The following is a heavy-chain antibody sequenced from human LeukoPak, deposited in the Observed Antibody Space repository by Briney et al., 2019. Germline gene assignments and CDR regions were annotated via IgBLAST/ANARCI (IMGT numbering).Heavy chain of an antibody. Sequence: GGSLRLSCAASGFTFSSYEMNWVRQAPGKGLEWGSYISSSGSTIYYADSVKGRFTISRDNAKNSLYLQMNSLRAEDTAVYYCARDGGDYGDNKGLVYWGQGTLVTVSS. V-gene: IGHV3-48*03. D-gene: IGHD4-23*01. CDR2: ISSSGSTI. J-gene: IGHJ4*02. CDR3: ARDGGDYGDNKGLVY. CDR1: GFTFSSYE.